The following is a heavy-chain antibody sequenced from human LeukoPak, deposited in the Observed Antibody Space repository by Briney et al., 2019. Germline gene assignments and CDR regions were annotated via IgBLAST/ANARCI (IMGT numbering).Heavy chain of an antibody. V-gene: IGHV3-7*01. Sequence: AGGSLRLSCAASGFTFSSYWMSWVRQAPGKGLEWVANIKQDGSEKYYVDSVKGRFTISRDNAKNSLYLQMNSLRAEDTAVYYCARGPAATPYAIFVYYYYGMDVWGQGTTVTVSS. CDR1: GFTFSSYW. CDR3: ARGPAATPYAIFVYYYYGMDV. J-gene: IGHJ6*02. CDR2: IKQDGSEK. D-gene: IGHD2-2*01.